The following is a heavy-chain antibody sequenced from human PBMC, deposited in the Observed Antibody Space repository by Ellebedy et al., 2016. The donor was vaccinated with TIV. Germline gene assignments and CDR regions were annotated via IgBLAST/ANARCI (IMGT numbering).Heavy chain of an antibody. J-gene: IGHJ3*02. CDR2: IDPSDYYT. Sequence: GESLKISCKGSGYGFIDYSIPWVRQKPGKGLEWMARIDPSDYYTNYSPSFQGHVTISADKSINTAFLQWSSLKASDTAMYYCARSIAAVVDALPNSFDIWGQGTMVTVSS. V-gene: IGHV5-10-1*01. D-gene: IGHD2-8*02. CDR1: GYGFIDYS. CDR3: ARSIAAVVDALPNSFDI.